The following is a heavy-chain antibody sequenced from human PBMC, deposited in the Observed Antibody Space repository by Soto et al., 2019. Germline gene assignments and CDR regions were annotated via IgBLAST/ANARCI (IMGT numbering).Heavy chain of an antibody. V-gene: IGHV1-18*01. CDR1: RYIFTNYG. CDR2: ITTYNGNT. J-gene: IGHJ6*02. Sequence: QVQLVQSGVEVREPGASVKVSCKAVRYIFTNYGVNWVRQAPGQGLEWMGWITTYNGNTEYAQKFQGRVTMTTDASTSTDYMELGSLRSDDTAIYYCARALTGYGMDVWGQGTTGTVSS. CDR3: ARALTGYGMDV.